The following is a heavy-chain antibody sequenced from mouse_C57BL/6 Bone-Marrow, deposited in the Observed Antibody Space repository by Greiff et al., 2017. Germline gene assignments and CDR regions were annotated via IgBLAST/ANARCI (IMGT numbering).Heavy chain of an antibody. D-gene: IGHD2-10*01. CDR3: ARAYYGNYVDAMDY. CDR2: INPNNGGT. J-gene: IGHJ4*01. Sequence: EVQLQQSGPELVKPGASVKISCKASGYTFTDYYMNWVKQSHGKSLEWIGDINPNNGGTSYNQKFKGKATLTVDKSSSTAYMELRSLTSEDSAVYYCARAYYGNYVDAMDYWGQGTSVTVSS. V-gene: IGHV1-26*01. CDR1: GYTFTDYY.